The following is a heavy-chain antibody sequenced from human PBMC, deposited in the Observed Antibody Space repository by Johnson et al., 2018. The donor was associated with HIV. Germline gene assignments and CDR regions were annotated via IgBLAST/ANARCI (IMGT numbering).Heavy chain of an antibody. D-gene: IGHD1/OR15-1a*01. CDR1: IFTFSSYA. Sequence: VQLVESGGGVVQPGRSLRLSCAASIFTFSSYAMHWVRQAPGKGLEWVSGISWNSGSIGYADSVKGRFTISRDNAKNSLYLQMNSLRAEDTALYYCARGGLGFQNIHDPLDIWGQGTKVSVSS. J-gene: IGHJ3*02. V-gene: IGHV3-9*01. CDR2: ISWNSGSI. CDR3: ARGGLGFQNIHDPLDI.